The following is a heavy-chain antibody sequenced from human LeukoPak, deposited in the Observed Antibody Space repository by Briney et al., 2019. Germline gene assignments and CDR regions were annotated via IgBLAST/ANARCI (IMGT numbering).Heavy chain of an antibody. Sequence: PSETLSLTCTVSGGSISSGSYYWSWIRQPAGKGLEWIGRIYTSGSTNYNPSLKSRVTISVDTSKNQFSLKLSSVTAADTAVYYCARGSRDGYNRAWFDPWGQGTLVTVSS. CDR1: GGSISSGSYY. CDR3: ARGSRDGYNRAWFDP. J-gene: IGHJ5*02. CDR2: IYTSGST. D-gene: IGHD5-24*01. V-gene: IGHV4-61*02.